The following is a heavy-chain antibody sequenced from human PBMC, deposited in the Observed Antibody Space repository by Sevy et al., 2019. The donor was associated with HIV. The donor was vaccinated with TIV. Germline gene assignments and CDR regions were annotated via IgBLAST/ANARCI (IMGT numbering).Heavy chain of an antibody. CDR1: GFSFSSYG. Sequence: ASVKVSCKASGFSFSSYGFTWVRQAPGQGLEWMRWIGVYNGNSNSAQRLQGRVTLTTDTSTSTVYMELSGLKSDDTAVYYCARVPTYYYGSSTYFDYWGQGTPVTVSS. D-gene: IGHD3-10*01. J-gene: IGHJ4*02. V-gene: IGHV1-18*01. CDR2: IGVYNGNS. CDR3: ARVPTYYYGSSTYFDY.